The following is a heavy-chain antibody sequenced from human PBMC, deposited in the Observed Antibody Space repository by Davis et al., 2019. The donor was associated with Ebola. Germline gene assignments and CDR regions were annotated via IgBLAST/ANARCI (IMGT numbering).Heavy chain of an antibody. D-gene: IGHD6-6*01. CDR3: ARSYSSSASGDYYYYYGMDV. J-gene: IGHJ6*02. Sequence: GESLKISCQGSGYSFTSYWIGWVRQMPGKGLEWMGIIYPGDSDTRYSPSFQGQVTISADKSISTAYLQWSSLKASDTAMYYCARSYSSSASGDYYYYYGMDVWGQGTTVTVSS. CDR1: GYSFTSYW. V-gene: IGHV5-51*01. CDR2: IYPGDSDT.